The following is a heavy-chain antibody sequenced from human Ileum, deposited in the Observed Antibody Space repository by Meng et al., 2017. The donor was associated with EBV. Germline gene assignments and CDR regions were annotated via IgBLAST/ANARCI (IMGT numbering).Heavy chain of an antibody. D-gene: IGHD5-18*01. V-gene: IGHV4-61*01. CDR3: ARGWDTAMDSG. CDR1: GGSVSISSYY. Sequence: QVQLQAAGPGLWQPSESLSLTCIVSGGSVSISSYYWSWIRQPPGKGLEWIGYIYYSGTTNYNPSLESRVTISVDTSKNQFSLKLRSVAASDTAVYYCARGWDTAMDSGWGQGTLVTVSS. J-gene: IGHJ4*02. CDR2: IYYSGTT.